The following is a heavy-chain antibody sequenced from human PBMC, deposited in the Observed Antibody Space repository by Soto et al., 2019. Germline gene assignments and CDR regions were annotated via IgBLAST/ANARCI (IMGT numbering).Heavy chain of an antibody. V-gene: IGHV1-2*04. CDR3: ARVFPYGSGSYAFDY. D-gene: IGHD3-10*01. CDR2: INPNSGGT. CDR1: GYTLTGDY. J-gene: IGHJ4*02. Sequence: GGSVEVSRKASGYTLTGDYMHLVRQAPGQGLEWMGWINPNSGGTNYAQKFQGWVTMTRDTSISTAYMELSRLRSDDTAVYYCARVFPYGSGSYAFDYWGQGTLVTVSS.